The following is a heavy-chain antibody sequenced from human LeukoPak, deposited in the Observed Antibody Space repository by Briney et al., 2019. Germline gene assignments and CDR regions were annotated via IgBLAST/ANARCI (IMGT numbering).Heavy chain of an antibody. CDR3: ARGSPPRRNYDSRGYYSYYFDY. D-gene: IGHD3-22*01. CDR1: GYTFTSYG. J-gene: IGHJ4*02. Sequence: GASVKVPCKASGYTFTSYGISWVRQAPGQGREWMGWISAYNGNTHYAQKLQGRVTMTTDTSTSTVYMELRSLRSDDTAVYHCARGSPPRRNYDSRGYYSYYFDYWGQGTLVTVSP. CDR2: ISAYNGNT. V-gene: IGHV1-18*01.